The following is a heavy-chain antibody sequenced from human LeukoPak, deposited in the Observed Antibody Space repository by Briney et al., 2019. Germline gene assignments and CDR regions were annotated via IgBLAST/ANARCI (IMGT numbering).Heavy chain of an antibody. J-gene: IGHJ5*02. D-gene: IGHD3-22*01. CDR1: GYTFAGYY. CDR2: INPNSGGT. Sequence: ASVKVSCKASGYTFAGYYMHWVRQAPGQGLEWMGWINPNSGGTNYAQKFQGRVTMTRDTSISTAYMELSRLRSDDTAVYYCASSNSYIVGGLRPWGQGTLVTVSS. V-gene: IGHV1-2*02. CDR3: ASSNSYIVGGLRP.